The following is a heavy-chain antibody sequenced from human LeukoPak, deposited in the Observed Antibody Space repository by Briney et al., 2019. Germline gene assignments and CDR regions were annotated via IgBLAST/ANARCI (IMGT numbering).Heavy chain of an antibody. CDR3: ARDRGGSYLYLQH. D-gene: IGHD1-26*01. CDR1: GYTFTSYY. CDR2: INPSGGST. J-gene: IGHJ1*01. Sequence: GASVKVSCKASGYTFTSYYMHWVRQAPGQGLEWMGIINPSGGSTSYAQKFQGRVTMTRDMSTSTAYMELSSLRSEDTALYYCARDRGGSYLYLQHWGQGTLVTVSS. V-gene: IGHV1-46*01.